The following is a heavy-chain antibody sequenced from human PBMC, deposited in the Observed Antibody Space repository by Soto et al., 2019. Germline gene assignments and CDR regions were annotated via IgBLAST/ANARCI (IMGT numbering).Heavy chain of an antibody. CDR2: IYWDDDK. CDR3: AHSFDSYCGGDCYLNFDY. D-gene: IGHD2-21*01. CDR1: GFSLSTSGVG. J-gene: IGHJ4*02. V-gene: IGHV2-5*02. Sequence: ESGPTLVNPTQTLTLTCTFSGFSLSTSGVGVGWIRQPPGKALEWLALIYWDDDKRYSPSLKSRLTITKDTSKNQVVLTMTNMDPVDTATYYCAHSFDSYCGGDCYLNFDYWGQGTLVTVSS.